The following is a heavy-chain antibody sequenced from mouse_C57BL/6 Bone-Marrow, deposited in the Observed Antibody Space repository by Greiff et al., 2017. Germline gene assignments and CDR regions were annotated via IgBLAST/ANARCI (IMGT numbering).Heavy chain of an antibody. CDR1: GYAFSSSW. CDR2: IYPGDGDT. V-gene: IGHV1-82*01. Sequence: QVQLKESGPELVKPGASVKIFCKASGYAFSSSWMNWVKQRPGKGLEWIGRIYPGDGDTNYNGKFKGKATLTADKSSSTAYMQLSSLTSEDSAVYFCARGSRGDYWGQGTSVTVSS. CDR3: ARGSRGDY. J-gene: IGHJ4*01.